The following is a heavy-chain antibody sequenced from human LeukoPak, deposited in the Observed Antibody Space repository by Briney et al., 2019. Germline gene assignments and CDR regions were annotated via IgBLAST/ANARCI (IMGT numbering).Heavy chain of an antibody. Sequence: SETLSLTCTVSGGSISSSYWSWIRQPPGKGLEWIGYIYYSGNTNYNPSLKSRVTISVDTSKNQFSLKLSSVTAADTAVYYCARRYSSSWNNWFDPWGQGTLVTVSS. J-gene: IGHJ5*02. CDR1: GGSISSSY. D-gene: IGHD6-13*01. CDR3: ARRYSSSWNNWFDP. V-gene: IGHV4-59*08. CDR2: IYYSGNT.